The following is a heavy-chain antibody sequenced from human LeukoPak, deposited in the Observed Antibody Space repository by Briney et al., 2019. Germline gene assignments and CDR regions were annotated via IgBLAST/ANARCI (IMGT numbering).Heavy chain of an antibody. CDR1: GGSISSGGYY. J-gene: IGHJ5*02. Sequence: SETLSLTCTVSGGSISSGGYYWSWIRQHPGKGLEWIGYIYYSGSTYYNPSLKSRVTISVDTSKNQFSLKLSSVTAADTAVYYCAREVLQLTQYNWFDPWGQGTLVTVSS. CDR2: IYYSGST. CDR3: AREVLQLTQYNWFDP. D-gene: IGHD6-6*01. V-gene: IGHV4-30-4*08.